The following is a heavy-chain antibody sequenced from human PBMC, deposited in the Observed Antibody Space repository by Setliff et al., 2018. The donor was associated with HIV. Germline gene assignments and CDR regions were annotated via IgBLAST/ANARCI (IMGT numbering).Heavy chain of an antibody. CDR2: ISTSGGAA. CDR1: GFSFSNHV. CDR3: ARRGNLLEGRQLDS. D-gene: IGHD1-1*01. Sequence: GESLKISCAASGFSFSNHVMNWVRQAPGKGLEWVSAISTSGGAADYADSVKGRFTISRDNSRNTLYLQMNSLRAEDTALYFCARRGNLLEGRQLDSWGQGTLVTVSS. J-gene: IGHJ4*02. V-gene: IGHV3-23*01.